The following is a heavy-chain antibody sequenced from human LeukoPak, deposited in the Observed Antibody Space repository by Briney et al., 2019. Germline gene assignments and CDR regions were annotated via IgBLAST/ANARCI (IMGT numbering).Heavy chain of an antibody. CDR2: ISSSSSHI. CDR3: AKDAYCSGGSRYIDY. J-gene: IGHJ4*02. D-gene: IGHD2-15*01. Sequence: GGSLRLSCAASGFTFSSYSMNWVRQAPGKGLEWVSSISSSSSHIYYADSVKGLFTISRDNSKNTLYLQMNSLRAEDTAVYYCAKDAYCSGGSRYIDYWGQGTLVTVSS. CDR1: GFTFSSYS. V-gene: IGHV3-21*04.